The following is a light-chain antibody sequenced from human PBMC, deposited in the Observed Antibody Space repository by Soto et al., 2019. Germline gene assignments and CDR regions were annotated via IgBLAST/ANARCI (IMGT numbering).Light chain of an antibody. CDR3: QPANNVPWT. Sequence: DIQLTQSPSSVSASVGDRVTVTCRASQGISNWLAWYQQKPGKAPKLLISAASSLQSGVPSRFSGSGSGTDCTLIISSSKRNDFATIYFQPANNVPWTFGQGTNVEIK. J-gene: IGKJ1*01. V-gene: IGKV1-12*02. CDR1: QGISNW. CDR2: AAS.